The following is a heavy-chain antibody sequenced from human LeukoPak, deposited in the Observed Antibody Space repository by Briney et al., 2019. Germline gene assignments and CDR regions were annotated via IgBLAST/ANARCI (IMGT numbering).Heavy chain of an antibody. CDR2: ISNSGSTI. V-gene: IGHV3-48*03. Sequence: GGSLRLSCAASGFTFSSYEMNWVRQAPGKGLEWVSCISNSGSTIYYADSVKGRFTISRDNAKNSLYLQMNSLRAEDTAVYYCARVNSGSYSDYWGQGTLVTVSS. CDR1: GFTFSSYE. J-gene: IGHJ4*02. D-gene: IGHD1-26*01. CDR3: ARVNSGSYSDY.